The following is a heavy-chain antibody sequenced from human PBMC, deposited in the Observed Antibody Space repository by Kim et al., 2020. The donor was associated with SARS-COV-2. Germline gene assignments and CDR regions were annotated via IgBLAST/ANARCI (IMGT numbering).Heavy chain of an antibody. D-gene: IGHD3-10*01. V-gene: IGHV1-24*01. CDR3: ATVGGRITMVRGDRGNWFDP. J-gene: IGHJ5*02. CDR1: GYTLTELS. Sequence: ASVKVSCKVSGYTLTELSMHWVRQAPGKGLEWMGGFDPEDGETIYAQKFQGRVTMTEDTSTDTAYMELSSLRSEDTAVYYCATVGGRITMVRGDRGNWFDPWGQGTLVTVSS. CDR2: FDPEDGET.